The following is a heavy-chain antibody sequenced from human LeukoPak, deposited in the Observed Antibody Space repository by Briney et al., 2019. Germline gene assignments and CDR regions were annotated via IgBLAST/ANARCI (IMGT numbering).Heavy chain of an antibody. CDR3: ARGAVVRGVSYYMDV. CDR1: GGTFSSYA. CDR2: IIPIFGTA. V-gene: IGHV1-69*05. D-gene: IGHD3-10*01. Sequence: SVKVSCKASGGTFSSYAISWVRQAPGQGLEWMGGIIPIFGTANYAQKFQGRVTITTDESTSTAYMELSSLRSEDTAVYYCARGAVVRGVSYYMDVWGKGTTVTVSS. J-gene: IGHJ6*03.